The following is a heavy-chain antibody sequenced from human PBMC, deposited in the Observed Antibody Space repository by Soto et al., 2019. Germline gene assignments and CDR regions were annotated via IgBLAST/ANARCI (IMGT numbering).Heavy chain of an antibody. CDR2: IYWDDDK. CDR3: AHSPVSRSWYGDY. D-gene: IGHD6-13*01. CDR1: GFSLSTPGVG. Sequence: QITLKESGPTLVKPTQTLTLTCTFSGFSLSTPGVGVGWIRQPPGKALEWLALIYWDDDKRYRPSLQSRLTITKDTSKNQVVHTLPNRDPVDKATDYCAHSPVSRSWYGDYWGQGTLVTVAS. J-gene: IGHJ4*02. V-gene: IGHV2-5*02.